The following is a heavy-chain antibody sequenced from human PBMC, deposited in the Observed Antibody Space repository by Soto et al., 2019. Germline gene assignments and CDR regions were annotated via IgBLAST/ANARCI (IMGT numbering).Heavy chain of an antibody. CDR1: GYTFTSYD. D-gene: IGHD2-21*02. Sequence: GASVKVSCKASGYTFTSYDINWVRQATGQGLEWMGWMNPNSGNTGYAQKFQGRVTMTRNTSISTAYMELSSLRPEDTAVYYCARGQTTYCGGDCYSGWFDPWGQGTLVTVSS. V-gene: IGHV1-8*01. CDR3: ARGQTTYCGGDCYSGWFDP. J-gene: IGHJ5*02. CDR2: MNPNSGNT.